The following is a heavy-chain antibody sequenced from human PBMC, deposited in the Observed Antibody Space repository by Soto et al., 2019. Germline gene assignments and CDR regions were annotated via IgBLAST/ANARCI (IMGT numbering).Heavy chain of an antibody. CDR1: DDSMSGTVSY. CDR3: ARRTQLWFAFDI. CDR2: IYYSGST. V-gene: IGHV4-39*01. J-gene: IGHJ3*02. D-gene: IGHD3-10*01. Sequence: QLQLQESGPGLVKPSETLSLTCAVSDDSMSGTVSYWGWIRQPPGKGLEWIGNIYYSGSTYYNPSPKSRVTISVDTSKNPFSLRLSSLTATDTAVYYCARRTQLWFAFDIWGHGTMVTVSS.